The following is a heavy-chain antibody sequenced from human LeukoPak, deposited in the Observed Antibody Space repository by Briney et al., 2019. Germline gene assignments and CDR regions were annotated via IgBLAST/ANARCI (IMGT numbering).Heavy chain of an antibody. CDR1: GGRSSSYY. CDR2: IYTSGST. J-gene: IGHJ6*03. D-gene: IGHD3-22*01. Sequence: SEALTLTCTVSGGRSSSYYWSWIRQPPGKGLEWIGYIYTSGSTNYNASLKSRVTISVDTYKNKFSLKLISVTAADTAVYYCARSPGADSSGYYGPYYYYYYMDVWGKGTTVTVSS. V-gene: IGHV4-4*09. CDR3: ARSPGADSSGYYGPYYYYYYMDV.